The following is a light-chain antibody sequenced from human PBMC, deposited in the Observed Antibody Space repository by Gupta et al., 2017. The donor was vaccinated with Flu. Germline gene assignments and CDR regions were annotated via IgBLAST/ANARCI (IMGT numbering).Light chain of an antibody. CDR2: KSS. J-gene: IGKJ1*01. CDR1: QRLVHSDGNTY. V-gene: IGKV2-30*02. CDR3: MHDVRWPWT. Sequence: DVVMTQSQLFLPVTLCQPASISCRSSQRLVHSDGNTYLHWFQQRPGQSPRRLIYKSSNRDSGVPDRFSGSWSGTEFTLKISRLEAEDVGIYYCMHDVRWPWTFGQGTKVEIK.